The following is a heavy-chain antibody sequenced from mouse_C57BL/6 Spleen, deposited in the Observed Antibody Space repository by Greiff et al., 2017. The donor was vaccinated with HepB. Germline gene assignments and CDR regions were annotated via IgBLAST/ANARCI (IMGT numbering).Heavy chain of an antibody. CDR3: AKYGNQGYCYAMDY. D-gene: IGHD2-1*01. Sequence: VKLMESGPGLVQPSQSLSITCTVSGFSLTSYGVHWVRQSPGKGLEWLGVIWRGGSTDYNAAFMSRLSITKDNSKSQVFFKMNSLQADDTAIYYCAKYGNQGYCYAMDYWGQGTSVTGSS. CDR2: IWRGGST. J-gene: IGHJ4*01. CDR1: GFSLTSYG. V-gene: IGHV2-5*01.